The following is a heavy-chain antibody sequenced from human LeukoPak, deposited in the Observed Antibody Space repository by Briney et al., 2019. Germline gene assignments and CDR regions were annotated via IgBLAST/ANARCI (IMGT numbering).Heavy chain of an antibody. CDR1: GFTFSSYSMN. V-gene: IGHV4-39*01. D-gene: IGHD3-22*01. Sequence: PGGSLRLSCAASGFTFSSYSMNWVRRPPGKGLEWIGSISYSGNTYYNSSLKSRVTISVDTSKNQFSLRLTSVTVADTAVYYCARPGNGFYDSSACYLSWGQGTLVTVSS. J-gene: IGHJ5*02. CDR3: ARPGNGFYDSSACYLS. CDR2: ISYSGNT.